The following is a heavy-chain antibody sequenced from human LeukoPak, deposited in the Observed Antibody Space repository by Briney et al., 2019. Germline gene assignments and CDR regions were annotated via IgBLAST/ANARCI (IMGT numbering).Heavy chain of an antibody. D-gene: IGHD5-12*01. CDR1: GFTFNNYG. V-gene: IGHV3-30*18. Sequence: GGSLRLSCAVSGFTFNNYGMHWVRQAPGKGLEWVAVVSYDGRNQYYADSVKGRFTISRDNSKNTLYLQMNSLTAEDTAVYYCAKSVASEAYWGQGTLVTVSS. J-gene: IGHJ4*02. CDR3: AKSVASEAY. CDR2: VSYDGRNQ.